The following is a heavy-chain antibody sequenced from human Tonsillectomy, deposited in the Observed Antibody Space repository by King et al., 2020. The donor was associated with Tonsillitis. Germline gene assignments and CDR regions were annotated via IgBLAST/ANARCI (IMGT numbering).Heavy chain of an antibody. CDR2: IKSKTDGGTT. Sequence: VQLVESGGGLVKPGGSLRLSCAASGVTFSNAWMSWVRQAPGTGLEWVGRIKSKTDGGTTDYAAPVKGRFTISRDDSKNTLYLQMNSMKTEDTAVYYCTKEMITFGGVIENWGQGTLVTVSS. J-gene: IGHJ4*02. V-gene: IGHV3-15*01. CDR3: TKEMITFGGVIEN. D-gene: IGHD3-16*02. CDR1: GVTFSNAW.